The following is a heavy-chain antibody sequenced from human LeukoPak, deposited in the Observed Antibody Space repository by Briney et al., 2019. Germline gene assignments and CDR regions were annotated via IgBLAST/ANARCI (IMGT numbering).Heavy chain of an antibody. J-gene: IGHJ3*01. CDR3: ARVGVGAYLDAFDF. Sequence: ASVKVSCKASGYTFTSYDINWVRQATGQGLEWMGWMNPNSGNTGYAQKFQGRVTMTKDTSISTAYMELRSLRSDDTAVYYCARVGVGAYLDAFDFWGKGTMVTVSS. CDR1: GYTFTSYD. D-gene: IGHD1-26*01. V-gene: IGHV1-8*01. CDR2: MNPNSGNT.